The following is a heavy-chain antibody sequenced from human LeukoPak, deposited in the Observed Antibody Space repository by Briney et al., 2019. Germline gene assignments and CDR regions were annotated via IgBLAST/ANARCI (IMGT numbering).Heavy chain of an antibody. Sequence: GGSLRLSCAASGFTLRTYWMTWIRQAPGKGLEWVAHNKGDGTSERYVGSVKGRFTISRDNTKNSLFLQLNSLRADDTAVYYCVRDRGWFHFDLWGQGTLVTVSS. D-gene: IGHD3-10*01. J-gene: IGHJ4*02. CDR3: VRDRGWFHFDL. V-gene: IGHV3-7*01. CDR1: GFTLRTYW. CDR2: NKGDGTSE.